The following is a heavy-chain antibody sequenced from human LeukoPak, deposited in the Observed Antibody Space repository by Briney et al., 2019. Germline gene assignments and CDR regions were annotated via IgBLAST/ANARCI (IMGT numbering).Heavy chain of an antibody. CDR1: GFTFSSYG. CDR2: IRYDGSNK. J-gene: IGHJ4*02. D-gene: IGHD6-19*01. V-gene: IGHV3-30*02. Sequence: GGSLRLSCAASGFTFSSYGMHWVRQAPGKGLEWVAFIRYDGSNKYYADSVKGRFTISRDNSKNTLYLQMNSLRAEDTAVYYCAKTTDIAVAGTDWGQGTLVTVSS. CDR3: AKTTDIAVAGTD.